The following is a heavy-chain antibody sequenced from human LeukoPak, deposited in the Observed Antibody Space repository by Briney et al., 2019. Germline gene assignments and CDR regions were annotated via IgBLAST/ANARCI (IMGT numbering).Heavy chain of an antibody. CDR3: ARDQGAILTGYSPGYYFDY. J-gene: IGHJ4*02. CDR2: INTNTGNP. V-gene: IGHV7-4-1*02. CDR1: GYTFTGYY. D-gene: IGHD3-9*01. Sequence: AASVKVSCKASGYTFTGYYMHWVRQAPGQGLEWMGWINTNTGNPTYAQGFTGRFVFSLDTSVSTAYLQISSLKAEDTAVYYCARDQGAILTGYSPGYYFDYWGQGTLVTVSS.